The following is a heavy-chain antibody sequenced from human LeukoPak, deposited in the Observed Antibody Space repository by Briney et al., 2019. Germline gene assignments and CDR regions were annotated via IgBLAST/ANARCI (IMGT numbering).Heavy chain of an antibody. Sequence: GGSLRLSCAASGFTFTSYAISWVRQAPGKGLEWVSGISAVGGTTYYADSVKGRFTISRDNSKNTLYLQMNSLRAEDTAVYYCAKVGYCSSTSCPNDYWGQGTLVTVSS. CDR1: GFTFTSYA. CDR2: ISAVGGTT. V-gene: IGHV3-23*01. CDR3: AKVGYCSSTSCPNDY. D-gene: IGHD2-2*01. J-gene: IGHJ4*02.